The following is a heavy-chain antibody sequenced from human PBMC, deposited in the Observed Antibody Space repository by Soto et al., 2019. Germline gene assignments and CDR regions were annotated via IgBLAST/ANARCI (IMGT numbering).Heavy chain of an antibody. V-gene: IGHV2-5*02. D-gene: IGHD6-19*01. J-gene: IGHJ4*02. CDR2: IYWDDDK. CDR1: GFSLSTSGVG. Sequence: QITLKESGPTLVKPTQTLTLTCTFSGFSLSTSGVGVGWIRQPPGKALEWLALIYWDDDKRYSPSLKSRLTITKDTSKNQVVLTVTNMDPVDTATYYCAHTRAQYSSGWPFDYWGQGTLVTVSS. CDR3: AHTRAQYSSGWPFDY.